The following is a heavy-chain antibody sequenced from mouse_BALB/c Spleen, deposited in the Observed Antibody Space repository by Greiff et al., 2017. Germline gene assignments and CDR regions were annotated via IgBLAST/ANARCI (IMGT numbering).Heavy chain of an antibody. CDR3: AIGRYYGYDEGNFYAMDY. J-gene: IGHJ4*01. CDR1: GYTFTSYW. V-gene: IGHV1-7*01. D-gene: IGHD2-2*01. Sequence: QVQLQQSGAELAKPGASVKMSCKASGYTFTSYWMHWVKQRPGQGLEWIGYINPSTGYTEYNQKFKDKATLTADKSSSTAYMQLSSLTSEDSAVYYCAIGRYYGYDEGNFYAMDYWGQGTSVTVSS. CDR2: INPSTGYT.